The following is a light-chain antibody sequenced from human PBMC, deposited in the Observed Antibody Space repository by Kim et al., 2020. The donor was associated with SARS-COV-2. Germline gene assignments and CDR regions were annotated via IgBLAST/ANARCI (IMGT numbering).Light chain of an antibody. CDR2: EVT. J-gene: IGLJ2*01. CDR1: SSDIGGYNY. Sequence: QSALTQPPSASGSPGQSVTISCTGTSSDIGGYNYVSWYQQHPGTAPKLMIFEVTKRPSGVPDRFSGSKSGNTASLTVSVLQAEDDADYYCSSYAGNNNLIFGGGTQLTVL. V-gene: IGLV2-8*01. CDR3: SSYAGNNNLI.